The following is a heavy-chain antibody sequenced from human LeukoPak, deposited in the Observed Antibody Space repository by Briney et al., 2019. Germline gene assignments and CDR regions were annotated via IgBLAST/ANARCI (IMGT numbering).Heavy chain of an antibody. V-gene: IGHV4-4*07. J-gene: IGHJ6*03. CDR3: ARDFYGSGSTFYYYYYMDV. CDR2: IYTSGST. Sequence: TSETLSLTCTVSGGSISSYYWSWIRQPAGKGLEWIGRIYTSGSTNYNPSLKSRVTMSVDTSKNQFSPKLSSVTAADTAVYYCARDFYGSGSTFYYYYYMDVWGKGTTVTVSS. D-gene: IGHD3-10*01. CDR1: GGSISSYY.